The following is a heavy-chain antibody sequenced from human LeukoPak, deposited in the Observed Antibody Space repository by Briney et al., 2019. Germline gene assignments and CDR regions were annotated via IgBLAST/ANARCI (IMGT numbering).Heavy chain of an antibody. CDR3: ARGLYGDEAFDI. V-gene: IGHV1-69*13. CDR2: IIPIFGTA. D-gene: IGHD7-27*01. J-gene: IGHJ3*02. CDR1: GYTFVTYG. Sequence: SVKVSCKASGYTFVTYGISWVRQAPGQGLEWMGGIIPIFGTANYAQKFQGRVTITADESTSTAYMELSSLRSEDTAVYYCARGLYGDEAFDIWGQGTMVTVSS.